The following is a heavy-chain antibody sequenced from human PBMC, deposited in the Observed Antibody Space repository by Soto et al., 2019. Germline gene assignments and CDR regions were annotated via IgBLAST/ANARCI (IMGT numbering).Heavy chain of an antibody. Sequence: GGSLRLSCAASGFTFSSYAMSWVRQAPGKGLEWASAISGSGGSTYYADSVKGRFTISRDNSKNTLYLQMNSLRAEDTAVYYCAKVSCSSTSCPIDYWGQGTLVTVSS. CDR1: GFTFSSYA. CDR2: ISGSGGST. V-gene: IGHV3-23*01. J-gene: IGHJ4*02. D-gene: IGHD2-2*01. CDR3: AKVSCSSTSCPIDY.